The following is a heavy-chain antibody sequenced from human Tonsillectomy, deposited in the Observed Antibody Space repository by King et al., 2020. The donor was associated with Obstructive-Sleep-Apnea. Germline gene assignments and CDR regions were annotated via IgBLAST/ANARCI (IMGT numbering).Heavy chain of an antibody. CDR1: GFTFNNAW. J-gene: IGHJ5*02. V-gene: IGHV3-15*01. D-gene: IGHD5-24*01. Sequence: VQLVESGGGLVEPGGSLRLSCAASGFTFNNAWMSWVRQAPGKGLEWVGRIKSKNEGGTTDYPAPVKGRFTISRDDSKNTLYLQMNCLRTADTAVYYCTTSKSGYTFSWGQGTLVTVSS. CDR3: TTSKSGYTFS. CDR2: IKSKNEGGTT.